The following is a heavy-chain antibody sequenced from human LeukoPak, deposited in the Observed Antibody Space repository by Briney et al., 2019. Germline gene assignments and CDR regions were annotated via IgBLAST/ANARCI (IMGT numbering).Heavy chain of an antibody. V-gene: IGHV4-59*12. Sequence: SETLSLTCTVSGGSISSYYWSWIRQPPGKGLEWIGYIYYSGSTNYNPSLKSRVTISVDTSKNQFSLKLSSVTAADTAVYDCARDGGDFWSTTTNWFDPWGQGTLVTVSS. J-gene: IGHJ5*02. D-gene: IGHD3-3*01. CDR3: ARDGGDFWSTTTNWFDP. CDR2: IYYSGST. CDR1: GGSISSYY.